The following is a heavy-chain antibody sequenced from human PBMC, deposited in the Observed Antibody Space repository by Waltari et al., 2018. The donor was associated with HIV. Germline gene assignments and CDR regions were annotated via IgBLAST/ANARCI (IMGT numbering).Heavy chain of an antibody. V-gene: IGHV4-39*01. CDR3: APRDYGDYQFDY. Sequence: QLQLQESGPGLVKPSETLSLTCTVSGGSIISNVYYWGWIRQPPGKGLEWIGSVYYSGSTYYNPSLKRRVTISVDTSKNQFYLRLRSVTVADTAVYYCAPRDYGDYQFDYWGRGTLVTVSS. J-gene: IGHJ4*02. CDR1: GGSIISNVYY. D-gene: IGHD4-17*01. CDR2: VYYSGST.